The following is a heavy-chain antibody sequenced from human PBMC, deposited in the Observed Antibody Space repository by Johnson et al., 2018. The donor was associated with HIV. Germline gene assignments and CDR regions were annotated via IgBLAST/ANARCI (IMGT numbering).Heavy chain of an antibody. D-gene: IGHD4-17*01. CDR2: IWYDGSRK. V-gene: IGHV3-30*02. J-gene: IGHJ3*02. CDR3: AKEGSRGTVTQAPDAFDI. Sequence: QVQLVESGGGVVQPGGSLRLSCAASGFIFSSYGMHWVRQAPGKGLEWVAFIWYDGSRKYYADSVKGRFTISRVNFKNMLYLQMNSLRVEDTAVYYCAKEGSRGTVTQAPDAFDIWGQGTVVTVSS. CDR1: GFIFSSYG.